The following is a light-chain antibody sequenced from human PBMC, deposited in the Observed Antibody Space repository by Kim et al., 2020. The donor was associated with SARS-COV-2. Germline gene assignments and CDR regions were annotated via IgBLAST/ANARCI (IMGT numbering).Light chain of an antibody. CDR3: SSYTSSSLL. V-gene: IGLV2-14*04. CDR2: DVS. CDR1: SSDVGGYDS. J-gene: IGLJ2*01. Sequence: PGQSITISCTGTSSDVGGYDSVSWYQQNPGQAPKLIIYDVSMRPSGVSNRFSGSKSGNTASLTISGLQAEDEADYYCSSYTSSSLLFGGGPKVTVL.